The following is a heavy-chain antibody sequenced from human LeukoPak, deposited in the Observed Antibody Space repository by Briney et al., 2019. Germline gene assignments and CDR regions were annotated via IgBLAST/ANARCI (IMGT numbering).Heavy chain of an antibody. Sequence: PSQTLSLTCTVSGGSLSSGGYYWSWIRQPPGKGLEWIGYIYHSGSTYYNPSLKSRVTISVDRSKNQFSLKLSSVTAADTAVYYCARQYFGMIVLEAFDIWGQGTMVTVSS. V-gene: IGHV4-30-2*01. CDR3: ARQYFGMIVLEAFDI. CDR2: IYHSGST. J-gene: IGHJ3*02. D-gene: IGHD3-22*01. CDR1: GGSLSSGGYY.